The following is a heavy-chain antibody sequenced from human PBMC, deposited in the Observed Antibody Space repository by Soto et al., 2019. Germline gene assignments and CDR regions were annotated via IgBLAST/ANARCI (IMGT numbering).Heavy chain of an antibody. CDR1: GFIFNDYG. J-gene: IGHJ3*01. Sequence: QVKLMESGGGVVQPGRSLRLSCEASGFIFNDYGMHWVRQAPGKGLDWVAVISFDGNNKYYAQSVKGRFTISRDNSKNTLFLHMDSLRREDTAVYHCVKGDLDTAVVNSPDAFDFWGQGTMVTVSS. CDR3: VKGDLDTAVVNSPDAFDF. V-gene: IGHV3-30*18. D-gene: IGHD5-18*01. CDR2: ISFDGNNK.